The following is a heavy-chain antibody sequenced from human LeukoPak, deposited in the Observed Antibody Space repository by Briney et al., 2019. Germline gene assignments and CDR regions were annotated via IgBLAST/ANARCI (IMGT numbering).Heavy chain of an antibody. D-gene: IGHD3-3*01. CDR3: AKFFVRAMDV. V-gene: IGHV3-7*01. CDR2: IKQDGSEK. CDR1: GFIFSSHW. Sequence: PGGSLRLSCAASGFIFSSHWMTWVRQAPGKGLEWVANIKQDGSEKYYVDSVKGRFTVSRDNAKNSLFLQMNTLRAEDTAVYYCAKFFVRAMDVWGQGTTVTVSS. J-gene: IGHJ6*02.